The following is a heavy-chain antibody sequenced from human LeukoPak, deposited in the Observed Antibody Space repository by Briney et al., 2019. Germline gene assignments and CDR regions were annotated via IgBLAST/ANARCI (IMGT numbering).Heavy chain of an antibody. CDR2: RSAYNGNT. V-gene: IGHV1-18*04. CDR3: ARDHSSSCQLFDY. CDR1: GYTFSGCY. J-gene: IGHJ4*02. D-gene: IGHD6-13*01. Sequence: ASVKVSCKASGYTFSGCYPHWVRQAPGQGLEWMGWRSAYNGNTKYAQTLQGRVTMATDTSTSTAYMELRSLRSDDTAVYYCARDHSSSCQLFDYWGQGTLVTVSS.